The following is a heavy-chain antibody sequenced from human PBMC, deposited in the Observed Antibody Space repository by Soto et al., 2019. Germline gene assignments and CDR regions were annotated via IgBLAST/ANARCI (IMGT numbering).Heavy chain of an antibody. CDR3: AIYGPYYYASRMDV. Sequence: EVQLVESGGGLVQPGGSLRLSCVASGIPVSSNYMTCVRQAPGKGLEWVSVLHSGGDTYYANSVKGRFTISRHYSTNTLFLQMNSLTAEDTAVYYCAIYGPYYYASRMDVWGQGTTVTVSS. D-gene: IGHD3-10*01. J-gene: IGHJ6*02. CDR1: GIPVSSNY. V-gene: IGHV3-53*04. CDR2: LHSGGDT.